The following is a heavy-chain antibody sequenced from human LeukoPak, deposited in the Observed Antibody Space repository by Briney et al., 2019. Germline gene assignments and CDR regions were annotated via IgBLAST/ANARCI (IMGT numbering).Heavy chain of an antibody. CDR1: GFTISNYY. V-gene: IGHV3-53*04. J-gene: IGHJ4*02. CDR3: ARGGPATTIDY. Sequence: GSLRLSCAASGFTISNYYMSWVRQAPGKGLEWVSVIYTGGNTYYTDAVKGRFTISRHNSKNTLYLQMNNLRAEDTAVYYCARGGPATTIDYWGRGTLVTVSA. CDR2: IYTGGNT. D-gene: IGHD1-1*01.